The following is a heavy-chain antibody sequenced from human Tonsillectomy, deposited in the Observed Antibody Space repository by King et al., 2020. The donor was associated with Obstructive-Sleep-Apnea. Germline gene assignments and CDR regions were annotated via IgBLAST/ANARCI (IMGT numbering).Heavy chain of an antibody. CDR1: GFTFDDYA. J-gene: IGHJ4*02. D-gene: IGHD5-24*01. Sequence: QLVQSGGGLVQPGRSLRLSCAASGFTFDDYAMHWVRQAPGKGLEWVSGVSWNSGSIGYADSVKGRFTISRDNAKNSLYLQMNSLRAEDTALYYCAKGSRDGYSNFDYWGQGTLVTVSS. CDR3: AKGSRDGYSNFDY. V-gene: IGHV3-9*01. CDR2: VSWNSGSI.